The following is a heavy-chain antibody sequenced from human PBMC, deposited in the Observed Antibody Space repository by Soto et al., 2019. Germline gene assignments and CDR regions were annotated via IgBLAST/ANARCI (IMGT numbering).Heavy chain of an antibody. CDR1: GFTFSSYW. V-gene: IGHV3-7*01. J-gene: IGHJ4*02. CDR2: IKQDGSEK. CDR3: ARLSGSAAGYFDY. Sequence: EVQLVESGGGLVQPGGSLRLSCAASGFTFSSYWMSWVRQAPGKGLEWVANIKQDGSEKYYVDSVKGRFTISRDNAKNSLYLQMNSLRAEDTAVYYCARLSGSAAGYFDYWGQGTLVTVSS. D-gene: IGHD6-13*01.